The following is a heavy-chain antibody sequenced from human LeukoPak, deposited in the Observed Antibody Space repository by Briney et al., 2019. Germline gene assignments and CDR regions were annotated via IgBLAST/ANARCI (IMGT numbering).Heavy chain of an antibody. CDR3: ARVRGYYDSSTRDAFDI. CDR2: INHSGST. Sequence: PSETLSLTCAVYGGSFSGYYWSWIRKPPGKGLEWIGEINHSGSTNYNPSLKSRVTISVDTSKNQFSLKLSSVTAADTAVYYCARVRGYYDSSTRDAFDIWGQGTMVTVSS. J-gene: IGHJ3*02. V-gene: IGHV4-34*01. CDR1: GGSFSGYY. D-gene: IGHD3-22*01.